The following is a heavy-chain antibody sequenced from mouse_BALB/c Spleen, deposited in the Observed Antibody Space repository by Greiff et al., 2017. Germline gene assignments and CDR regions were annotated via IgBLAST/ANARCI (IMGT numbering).Heavy chain of an antibody. D-gene: IGHD1-1*02. CDR3: TRCGTGYWYFDV. CDR1: GYTFTSYW. CDR2: IYPSDSYT. V-gene: IGHV1-69*02. Sequence: QVQLQQPGAELVRPGASVKLSCKASGYTFTSYWINWVKQRPGQGLEWIGNIYPSDSYTNYNQKFKDKATLTVDKSSSTAYMQLSSPTSEDSAVYYCTRCGTGYWYFDVWSAGTTVTVSS. J-gene: IGHJ1*01.